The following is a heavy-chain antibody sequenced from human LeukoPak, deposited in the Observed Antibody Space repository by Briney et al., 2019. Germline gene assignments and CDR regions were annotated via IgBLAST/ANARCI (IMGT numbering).Heavy chain of an antibody. J-gene: IGHJ4*02. V-gene: IGHV1-2*04. D-gene: IGHD2-2*01. CDR3: ARDLSDIVVVPAANPGGY. Sequence: ASVKVSCKASGYTFTGYYMHWVRQAPGQGLEWMGWINPNSGGTNYAQKFQGWVTMTRDTSISTAYMELSRLRSDDTAVYYCARDLSDIVVVPAANPGGYWGQGTLVTVSS. CDR2: INPNSGGT. CDR1: GYTFTGYY.